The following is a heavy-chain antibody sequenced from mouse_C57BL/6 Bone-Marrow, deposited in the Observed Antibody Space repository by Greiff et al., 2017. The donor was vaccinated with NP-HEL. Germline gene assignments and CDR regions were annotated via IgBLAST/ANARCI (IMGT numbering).Heavy chain of an antibody. CDR3: AWGAYYSLFYAMDY. V-gene: IGHV1-72*01. D-gene: IGHD2-12*01. J-gene: IGHJ4*01. Sequence: QVQLKQPGAELVKPGASVKLSCKASGYTFTSYWMHWVKQRPGRGLEWIGRIDPNSGGTKYNEKFKSKATLTVDKPSSTAYMQLSSLTSEDSAVDDCAWGAYYSLFYAMDYWGQGTAVTVSS. CDR1: GYTFTSYW. CDR2: IDPNSGGT.